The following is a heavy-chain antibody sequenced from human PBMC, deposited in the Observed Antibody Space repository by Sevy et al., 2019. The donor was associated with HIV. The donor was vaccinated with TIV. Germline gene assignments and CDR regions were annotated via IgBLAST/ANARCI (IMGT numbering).Heavy chain of an antibody. CDR2: IRRNSHEPYGGTT. V-gene: IGHV3-49*03. CDR3: TRALATADTPEYYFDY. CDR1: GFTFGDYA. D-gene: IGHD5-12*01. Sequence: GGSLRLSCTSSGFTFGDYAMSWFRQAPGKGLEWVAFIRRNSHEPYGGTTEYAASVKGRFTISRDDSKDIAYLQMNCLKTEDTAVYYCTRALATADTPEYYFDYWGQGILVTVSS. J-gene: IGHJ4*02.